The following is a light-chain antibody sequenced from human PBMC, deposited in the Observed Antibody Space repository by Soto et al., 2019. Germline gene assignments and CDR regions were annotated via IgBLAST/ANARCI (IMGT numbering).Light chain of an antibody. Sequence: DILITQSTDSLAVSLGERATINCRSSQTLLYSSNNKNYLAWYQQKPGQPPKLVIYWASTRESGVPDRFSGSGSGTDFTLTISSLQAEDVAVYYCEQYDNTPFTFSGWTKVDIK. CDR3: EQYDNTPFT. CDR2: WAS. J-gene: IGKJ4*01. V-gene: IGKV4-1*01. CDR1: QTLLYSSNNKNY.